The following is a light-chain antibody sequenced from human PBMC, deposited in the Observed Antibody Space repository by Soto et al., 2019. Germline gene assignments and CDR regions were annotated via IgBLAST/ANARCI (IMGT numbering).Light chain of an antibody. J-gene: IGLJ2*01. CDR1: SSDVGGYNY. CDR2: EGS. V-gene: IGLV2-14*01. Sequence: QSALTQPASVSGSPGQSITISCTGTSSDVGGYNYVSWYQQHPGKAPKLMIYEGSNRPPGVSNRFYGSKSGNTSSLTISGLQPEDEADYYCRSYTSSSTLLVFGGGTKRTLL. CDR3: RSYTSSSTLLV.